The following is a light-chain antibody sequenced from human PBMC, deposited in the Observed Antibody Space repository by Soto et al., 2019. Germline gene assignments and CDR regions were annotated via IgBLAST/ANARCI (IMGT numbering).Light chain of an antibody. Sequence: QSVLTQPASVSGSPGQSITISCTGTSSDVGRYNYVSWYQQHPGKAPKLTIYDVSNRPSGVSSRFSGSKSGNTAPLTISGLQAEDEADYYCSSFTSSSTYVFGTGTKVTVL. CDR3: SSFTSSSTYV. CDR1: SSDVGRYNY. J-gene: IGLJ1*01. V-gene: IGLV2-14*01. CDR2: DVS.